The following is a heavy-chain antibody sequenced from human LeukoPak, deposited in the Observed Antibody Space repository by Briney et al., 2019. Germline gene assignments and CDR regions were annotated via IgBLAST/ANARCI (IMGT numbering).Heavy chain of an antibody. V-gene: IGHV3-21*06. CDR3: ARGGDGHNSYLDF. J-gene: IGHJ4*02. CDR2: ISYSSTFL. Sequence: GGTLRLSCEGSGFTFSTFSLNWVRQAPGKGLEWVASISYSSTFLDYADSLKGRFTISRDNTQNSVYLEMNSLRDEDTAAYFCARGGDGHNSYLDFWGQGTLVTVSS. CDR1: GFTFSTFS. D-gene: IGHD1-1*01.